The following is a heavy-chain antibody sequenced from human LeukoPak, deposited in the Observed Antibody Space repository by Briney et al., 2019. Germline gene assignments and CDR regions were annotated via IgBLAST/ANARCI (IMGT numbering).Heavy chain of an antibody. CDR1: GYTFTGYY. V-gene: IGHV1-2*02. CDR2: INPNSGGT. J-gene: IGHJ6*03. D-gene: IGHD2-2*01. CDR3: ASARYRVCSSTSCYYYYYYMDV. Sequence: GASVMVSCKASGYTFTGYYMHWVRQAPGQGLEWMGWINPNSGGTNYAQKFQGRVTMTRDTSISTAYMELSRLRSDDTAVYYCASARYRVCSSTSCYYYYYYMDVWGKGTTVTVSS.